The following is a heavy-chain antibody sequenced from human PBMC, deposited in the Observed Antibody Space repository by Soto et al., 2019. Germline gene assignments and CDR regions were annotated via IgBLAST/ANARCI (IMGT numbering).Heavy chain of an antibody. CDR3: AKRDYYDSSGPFDY. CDR1: EFTLRNFV. J-gene: IGHJ4*02. Sequence: GGSLRLSFEDSEFTLRNFVMHWVRQAPGKGLEWVALISYDGGKKFYADSVKGRFTISRDNSKNTLYLQMNSLRAEDTAVYYCAKRDYYDSSGPFDYWGQGTLVTVSS. CDR2: ISYDGGKK. V-gene: IGHV3-30-3*01. D-gene: IGHD3-22*01.